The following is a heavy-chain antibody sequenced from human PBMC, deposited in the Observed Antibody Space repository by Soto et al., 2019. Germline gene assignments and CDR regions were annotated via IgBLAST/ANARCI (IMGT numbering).Heavy chain of an antibody. D-gene: IGHD4-17*01. V-gene: IGHV4-59*12. J-gene: IGHJ4*02. CDR1: GGSISSYY. CDR2: IYYSGSS. CDR3: AGFEDYGDYNY. Sequence: SETLSLTCTVSGGSISSYYWSWIRQPPGKGLEWIGYIYYSGSSYYNPSLKSRVTISVDTSKNQFSLKLSSVTAADTAVYYCAGFEDYGDYNYWGQGTLVTVSS.